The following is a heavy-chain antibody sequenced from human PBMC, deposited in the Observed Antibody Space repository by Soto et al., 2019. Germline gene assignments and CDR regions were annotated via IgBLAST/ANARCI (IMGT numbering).Heavy chain of an antibody. CDR1: GGSISSGDYY. V-gene: IGHV4-30-4*01. D-gene: IGHD2-15*01. Sequence: SLTCTVSGGSISSGDYYWSCIRQSPGKGLEWIGYIYYSGSTYYNPSLKSRVTISVDTSKNQFSLKLSSVTAADTAVYYCARGIVVVVATPYYYGMDVWGQGTTVT. J-gene: IGHJ6*02. CDR3: ARGIVVVVATPYYYGMDV. CDR2: IYYSGST.